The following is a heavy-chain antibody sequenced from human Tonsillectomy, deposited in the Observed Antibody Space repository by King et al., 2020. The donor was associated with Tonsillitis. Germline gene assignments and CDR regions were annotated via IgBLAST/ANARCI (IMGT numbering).Heavy chain of an antibody. D-gene: IGHD3-10*01. CDR3: AKDVVVRGFYFDY. CDR1: GFTFSSYA. Sequence: VQLVESGGGLVQPGGSLRLSCAASGFTFSSYAMSWVRQAPGKGLEWVSVIYSGGGSTYYADSVKGRFTISRDNSKNTLYLQMNSLRAEDTPVYYCAKDVVVRGFYFDYWGQGTLVTVSS. J-gene: IGHJ4*02. CDR2: IYSGGGST. V-gene: IGHV3-23*03.